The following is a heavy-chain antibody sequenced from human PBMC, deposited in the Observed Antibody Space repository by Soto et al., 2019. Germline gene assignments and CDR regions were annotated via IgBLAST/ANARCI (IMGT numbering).Heavy chain of an antibody. CDR2: SIPTFGTA. J-gene: IGHJ4*02. CDR3: AMYSYDSSGYHSGFDY. V-gene: IGHV1-69*13. Sequence: ASVKVSCNASGGTFSSYAISCVRQAPGQGLEWMGGSIPTFGTANYAQNGQGRGTIAADESTSTAYMELSSLRSKDKAVYYCAMYSYDSSGYHSGFDYWGQGTLVISSS. D-gene: IGHD3-22*01. CDR1: GGTFSSYA.